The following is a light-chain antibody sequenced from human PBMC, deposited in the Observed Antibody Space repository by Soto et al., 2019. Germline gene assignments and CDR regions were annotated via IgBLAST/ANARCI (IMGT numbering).Light chain of an antibody. CDR2: AAS. J-gene: IGKJ4*01. V-gene: IGKV1D-12*01. CDR1: QGIRSW. Sequence: DIQMTQSPSSVSASVGDGVTITCRASQGIRSWLAWYQQKPGKAPNLLIHAASTLQSGVPSRFSGSGSGTDFTLTISSLQPEDFAIYYCQQANSFPLTFGGGTKVEIK. CDR3: QQANSFPLT.